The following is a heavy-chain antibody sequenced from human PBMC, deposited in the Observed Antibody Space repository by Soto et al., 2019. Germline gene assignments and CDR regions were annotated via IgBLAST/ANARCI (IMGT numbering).Heavy chain of an antibody. CDR2: ISWKDEK. CDR3: AHRYGGNYYRWYFDS. D-gene: IGHD1-26*01. CDR1: GFSLSTSGSG. Sequence: QITLKESGPTLVKPTQTLTVTCTFSGFSLSTSGSGVGWIRQSPGKAPEWLALISWKDEKRYNPVLKSRLTIPKDTSKNQVVLTMTDLDPVDTATYFCAHRYGGNYYRWYFDSWGQGTLVTVSS. V-gene: IGHV2-5*01. J-gene: IGHJ4*02.